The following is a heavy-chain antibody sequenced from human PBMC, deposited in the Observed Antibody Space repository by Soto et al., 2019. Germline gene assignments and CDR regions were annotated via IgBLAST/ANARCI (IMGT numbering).Heavy chain of an antibody. CDR1: GYTFTSYD. D-gene: IGHD2-2*01. CDR2: MNPNSGNT. Sequence: ASVKVSCKASGYTFTSYDINWVRQATGQGXEWMGWMNPNSGNTGYAQKFQGRVTMTRNTSISTAYMELSSLRSEDTAVYYCARRRHCSSTSCYGASVFDYWGQGTLVTVSS. J-gene: IGHJ4*02. V-gene: IGHV1-8*01. CDR3: ARRRHCSSTSCYGASVFDY.